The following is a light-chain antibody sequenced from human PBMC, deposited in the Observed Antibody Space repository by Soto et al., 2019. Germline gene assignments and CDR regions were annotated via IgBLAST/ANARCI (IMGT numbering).Light chain of an antibody. V-gene: IGLV2-14*01. CDR3: SSYTSSSTVV. Sequence: QSVLTQPASVSGSPGQSITISCTGTSSDVGGYNYVSWYQQHPGKAPKLMIYYVINRPSGVSNRFSGSKSGNTASLTISGLQAEDEADYYCSSYTSSSTVVFGGGTKLTVL. CDR1: SSDVGGYNY. J-gene: IGLJ2*01. CDR2: YVI.